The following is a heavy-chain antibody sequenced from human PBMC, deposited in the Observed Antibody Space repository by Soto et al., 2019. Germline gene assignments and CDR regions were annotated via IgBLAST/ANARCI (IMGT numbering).Heavy chain of an antibody. CDR1: GGTLTSYA. CDR3: ATIKGAPASIPRLDYYFGLDV. CDR2: IIPIFGVT. Sequence: QVQLVQSGAEVKKPGSSVKVSCKASGGTLTSYALRWVRQAPGQGFEWMGGIIPIFGVTNHAQKFRGRVTITADESTNTADMELRSLTFEDTAVYYCATIKGAPASIPRLDYYFGLDVWGLGTTVTVSS. D-gene: IGHD2-2*01. J-gene: IGHJ6*02. V-gene: IGHV1-69*01.